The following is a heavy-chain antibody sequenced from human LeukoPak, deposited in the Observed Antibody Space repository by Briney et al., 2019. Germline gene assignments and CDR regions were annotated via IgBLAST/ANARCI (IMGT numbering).Heavy chain of an antibody. CDR2: IFHTGHT. Sequence: SETLSLTCAVSGGSISSGDYPWSWIRQPPGKGLEWIGYIFHTGHTSYNPSLKSRVTISVDMSKNQLSLRLSSVTAADTAVYYCARGFYGSGSQFDHWGQGTQVTVSS. V-gene: IGHV4-30-2*01. CDR1: GGSISSGDYP. J-gene: IGHJ4*02. D-gene: IGHD3-10*01. CDR3: ARGFYGSGSQFDH.